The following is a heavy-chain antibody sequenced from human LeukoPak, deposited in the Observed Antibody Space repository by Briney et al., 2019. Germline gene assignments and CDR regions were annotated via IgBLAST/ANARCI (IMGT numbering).Heavy chain of an antibody. J-gene: IGHJ3*01. V-gene: IGHV3-33*01. D-gene: IGHD3-10*02. CDR1: GFSFSNSG. CDR2: IWYDGSNE. CDR3: AREISMFVNAFDL. Sequence: SGGSLRLSCAASGFSFSNSGMHWVRQAPGKGLEWVAVIWYDGSNEYYADAVKGRFIISRDSSKNTVHLQMNSLRVEDTSVYYCAREISMFVNAFDLWGQGALVAVSS.